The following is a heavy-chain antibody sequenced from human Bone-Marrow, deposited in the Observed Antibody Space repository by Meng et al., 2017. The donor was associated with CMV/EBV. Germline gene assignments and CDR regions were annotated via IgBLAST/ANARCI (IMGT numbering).Heavy chain of an antibody. D-gene: IGHD3-16*01. V-gene: IGHV1-8*03. CDR2: INPNSSNR. CDR3: ARGILSLGDVGL. Sequence: ASVKVSCKASEYTFTSYYMHWVRQAPGQGLEWMGWINPNSSNRGYAQKFQGRVTITRNSGISTAYMELINLRSEDTAVYYCARGILSLGDVGLWGQGTLVTVSS. CDR1: EYTFTSYY. J-gene: IGHJ4*02.